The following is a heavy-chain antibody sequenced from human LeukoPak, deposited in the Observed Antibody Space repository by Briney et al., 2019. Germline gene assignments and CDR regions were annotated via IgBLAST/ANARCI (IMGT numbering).Heavy chain of an antibody. D-gene: IGHD2-15*01. CDR2: INPSGGST. V-gene: IGHV1-46*01. Sequence: GASVKVSCKASGYTFTSYYMHWVRQAPGQGLEWMGIINPSGGSTNYAQKFQGRVTMTRDTSTSTVYMELSSLRSEDTAVYYCARDACSGGSCYSFDYWGQGTLVTVSS. CDR1: GYTFTSYY. J-gene: IGHJ4*02. CDR3: ARDACSGGSCYSFDY.